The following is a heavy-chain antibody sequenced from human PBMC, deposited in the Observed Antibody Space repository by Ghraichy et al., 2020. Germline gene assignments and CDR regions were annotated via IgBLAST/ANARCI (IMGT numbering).Heavy chain of an antibody. CDR3: ARWGSSITMIVVVLDSFDI. V-gene: IGHV4-31*03. J-gene: IGHJ3*02. CDR1: GGSISSGGYY. D-gene: IGHD3-22*01. CDR2: IYYSGST. Sequence: SETLSLTCTVSGGSISSGGYYWSWIRQHPGKGLQWIGYIYYSGSTYYNPSLKSRVTISVDTSTNQFSLKLTSVTAADTAVYYCARWGSSITMIVVVLDSFDIWGKETMVIFSS.